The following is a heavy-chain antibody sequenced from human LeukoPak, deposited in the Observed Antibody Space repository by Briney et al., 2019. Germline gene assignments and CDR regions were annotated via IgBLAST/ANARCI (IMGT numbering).Heavy chain of an antibody. V-gene: IGHV1-2*02. J-gene: IGHJ4*02. CDR2: INPNSGGT. CDR3: ARGKLVTWFDY. D-gene: IGHD1-1*01. CDR1: GYSFTGYY. Sequence: ASVKVSCKASGYSFTGYYMHWVRQAPGQGLGWMGWINPNSGGTNYAQKFQGRVTMTRDTSISTAYMELSRLRSGDTAVYYCARGKLVTWFDYWGQGTLVTVSS.